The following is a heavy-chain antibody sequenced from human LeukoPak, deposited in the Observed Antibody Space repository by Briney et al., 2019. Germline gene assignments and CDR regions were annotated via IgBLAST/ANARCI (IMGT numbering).Heavy chain of an antibody. Sequence: PGGSLRLSCAASGFIFSDYYMSWIRQAPGKGLEWVSYISSSGSTVHYGDSVKGRFTISRDNARNSLYLQMNSLRAEDTAVYYCARDPIWSYGDLDYWGQGTLVTVSS. CDR3: ARDPIWSYGDLDY. D-gene: IGHD4-17*01. CDR2: ISSSGSTV. V-gene: IGHV3-11*04. CDR1: GFIFSDYY. J-gene: IGHJ4*02.